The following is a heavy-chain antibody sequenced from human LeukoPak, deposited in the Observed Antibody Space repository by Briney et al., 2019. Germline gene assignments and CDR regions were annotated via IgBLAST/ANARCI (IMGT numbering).Heavy chain of an antibody. D-gene: IGHD7-27*01. J-gene: IGHJ4*02. CDR1: GYPFATYW. Sequence: GESLKISCKASGYPFATYWNGWVRQMPGKGLEWMGIVYPGVSDIRYSPSFQGQVTISADKAITTAYLQWSSLRASDTAMYYCVRHGTDYLGDYWGQGTLVTVSS. V-gene: IGHV5-51*01. CDR2: VYPGVSDI. CDR3: VRHGTDYLGDY.